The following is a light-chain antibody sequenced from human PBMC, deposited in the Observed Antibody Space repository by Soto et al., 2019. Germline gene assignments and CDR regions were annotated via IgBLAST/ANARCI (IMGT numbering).Light chain of an antibody. CDR2: AAS. Sequence: MNLTRSPVSLSASVGDTVTFTCRASQDIAIYLAWYQQKPGEAPKLLIYAASTLYGGVPSRFSGSGSGTDFALTITSLQAEDFATYYCQQLRLYPSTFGGGTKVDIK. V-gene: IGKV1-9*01. J-gene: IGKJ4*01. CDR3: QQLRLYPST. CDR1: QDIAIY.